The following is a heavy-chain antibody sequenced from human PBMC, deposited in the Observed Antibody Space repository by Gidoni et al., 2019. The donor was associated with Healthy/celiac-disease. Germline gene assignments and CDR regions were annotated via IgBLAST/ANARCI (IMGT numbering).Heavy chain of an antibody. V-gene: IGHV3-30*18. J-gene: IGHJ3*02. CDR1: AFTFSSYG. CDR2: ISYDGSNK. Sequence: QVQLVESGGAVVQPGRSLRLSCAASAFTFSSYGMDWVRQAPGKGLEWVAVISYDGSNKYYADSVKGRFTISRDNSKNTLYLQMNSLRAEDTAVYYCAKAGVPDDAFDIWGQGTMVTVSS. D-gene: IGHD3-10*01. CDR3: AKAGVPDDAFDI.